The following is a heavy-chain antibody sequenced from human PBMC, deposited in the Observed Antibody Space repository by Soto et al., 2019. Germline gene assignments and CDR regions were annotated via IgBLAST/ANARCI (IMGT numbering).Heavy chain of an antibody. CDR2: IFYSGTT. V-gene: IGHV4-59*01. Sequence: PSETLSLTCTVSGASLSDYYWAWIRQPPGKGLEWIGNIFYSGTTDYNPSLKSRVTMSLDTSRSHFSLKIRSVTTADTAVYYCARVDWGSFDYWGQGTLVTVYS. J-gene: IGHJ4*02. D-gene: IGHD3-9*01. CDR1: GASLSDYY. CDR3: ARVDWGSFDY.